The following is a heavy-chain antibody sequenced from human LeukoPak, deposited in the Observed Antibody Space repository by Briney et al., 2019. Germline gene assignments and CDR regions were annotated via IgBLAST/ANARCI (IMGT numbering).Heavy chain of an antibody. CDR3: ARRRGPPYDAFDI. D-gene: IGHD3-10*01. J-gene: IGHJ3*02. CDR2: IYTSGTT. V-gene: IGHV4-4*07. Sequence: PSETLSLTCTVSGGSMKSYYWSWTRQPAGRGLEWIGSIYTSGTTYYNPSLKSRVTMSVDTSNNQFSLTLSSVTAADTAVYYCARRRGPPYDAFDIWGQGTMVTVSS. CDR1: GGSMKSYY.